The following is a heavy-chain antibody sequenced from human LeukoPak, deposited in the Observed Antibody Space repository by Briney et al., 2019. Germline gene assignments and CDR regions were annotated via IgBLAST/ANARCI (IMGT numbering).Heavy chain of an antibody. CDR3: AKWGQVIRSWNAFDI. Sequence: GGSLSLSCAASGFTFSSYAMSWVRQAPGKGLEWVSAISGSGGSTYYADSVKGRFTISRDNSKNTLYLQMNSLRAEDTAVYYCAKWGQVIRSWNAFDIWGQGTMVTVSS. J-gene: IGHJ3*02. CDR2: ISGSGGST. D-gene: IGHD2-21*01. V-gene: IGHV3-23*01. CDR1: GFTFSSYA.